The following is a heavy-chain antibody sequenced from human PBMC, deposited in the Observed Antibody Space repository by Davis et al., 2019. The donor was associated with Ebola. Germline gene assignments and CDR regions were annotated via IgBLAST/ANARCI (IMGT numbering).Heavy chain of an antibody. CDR1: GFTVSSNY. V-gene: IGHV3-53*01. CDR3: ARGTGYDILTGYYNFYYYYGMDV. J-gene: IGHJ6*02. CDR2: IYSGGST. D-gene: IGHD3-9*01. Sequence: GESLKISCAASGFTVSSNYMSWVRQAPGKGLEWVSVIYSGGSTYYADSVKGRFTISRDNSKNTLYLQMNSLRAEDTAVYYCARGTGYDILTGYYNFYYYYGMDVWGQGTTVTVSS.